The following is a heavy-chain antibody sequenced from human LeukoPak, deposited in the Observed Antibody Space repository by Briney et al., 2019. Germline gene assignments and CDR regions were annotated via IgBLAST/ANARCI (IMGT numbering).Heavy chain of an antibody. J-gene: IGHJ3*02. Sequence: GGSLRLSCAASGFTVNSNYMSWVRQAPGKGLEWVSVIYSGGSTYYADSVKGRFTISRDNSKNTLYLQMDSLRAEDTAVYYCARGEPYQPHAFDIWGQGTMVTVSS. CDR1: GFTVNSNY. V-gene: IGHV3-53*01. CDR3: ARGEPYQPHAFDI. D-gene: IGHD2-2*01. CDR2: IYSGGST.